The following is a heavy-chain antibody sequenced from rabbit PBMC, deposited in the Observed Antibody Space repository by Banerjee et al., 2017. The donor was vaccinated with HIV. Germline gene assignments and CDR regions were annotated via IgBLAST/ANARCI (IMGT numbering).Heavy chain of an antibody. D-gene: IGHD1-1*01. CDR1: GLDFSSSYW. Sequence: QEQLEESGGDLVQPEGSLTLTCKASGLDFSSSYWICWVRQAPGKGLEWIACIDAGSGGSTYYASWAKGRFTISKTSSTTVTLQMTSLTAADTATYFCARDSSGYPNYYYGMDLWGQGTLVTVS. J-gene: IGHJ6*01. CDR3: ARDSSGYPNYYYGMDL. CDR2: IDAGSGGST. V-gene: IGHV1S45*01.